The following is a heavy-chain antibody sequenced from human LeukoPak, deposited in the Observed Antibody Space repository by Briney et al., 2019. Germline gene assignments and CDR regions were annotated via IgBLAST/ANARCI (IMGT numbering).Heavy chain of an antibody. D-gene: IGHD2-15*01. V-gene: IGHV1-2*02. J-gene: IGHJ2*01. CDR1: GYIFTGYY. CDR2: IKPNSGDT. CDR3: ARDRCSGGGCPFWYFDL. Sequence: EASVKVSCKASGYIFTGYYMHWVRQAPGQGLEWMGWIKPNSGDTKYAKKFEGRVTMTRDTSISTAYLEVNSLTSDDTAVYYCARDRCSGGGCPFWYFDLWGRGTLVTVSS.